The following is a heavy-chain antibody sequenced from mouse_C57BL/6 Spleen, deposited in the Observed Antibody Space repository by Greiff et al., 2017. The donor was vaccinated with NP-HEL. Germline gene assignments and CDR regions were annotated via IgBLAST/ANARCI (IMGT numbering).Heavy chain of an antibody. Sequence: VKLQESGPELVKPGASVKISCKASGYAFSSSWMNWVKQRPGKGLEWIGRIYPGDGDTNYNGKFKGKATLTADKSSSTAYMQLSSLTSEDSAVYFCARVITTVVRYAMDYWGQGTSVTVSS. CDR3: ARVITTVVRYAMDY. V-gene: IGHV1-82*01. CDR2: IYPGDGDT. CDR1: GYAFSSSW. D-gene: IGHD1-1*01. J-gene: IGHJ4*01.